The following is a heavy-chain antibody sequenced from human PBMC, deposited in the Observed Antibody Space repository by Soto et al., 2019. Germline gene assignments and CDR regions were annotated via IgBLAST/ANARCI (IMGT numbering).Heavy chain of an antibody. CDR3: ARLGRVVVVATPRIYGMDV. J-gene: IGHJ6*02. CDR2: IYYIGST. V-gene: IGHV4-39*01. D-gene: IGHD2-15*01. CDR1: GGSISRSRSS. Sequence: SENLCLTYSVYGGSISRSRSSCGWICQPPGNGLSWIGSIYYIGSTYYNPSLKSRVTISVDTSKNQFSLKLSSVTAADTAVYYCARLGRVVVVATPRIYGMDVWGQGTTVT.